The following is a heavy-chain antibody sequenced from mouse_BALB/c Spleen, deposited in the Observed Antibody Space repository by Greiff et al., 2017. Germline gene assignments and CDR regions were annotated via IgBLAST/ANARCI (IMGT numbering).Heavy chain of an antibody. Sequence: LQHPGSELVRPGASVKLSCTASGYTFTSYWMHWVKQRPGQGLEWIGKIYPGSGSTNYDEKFKSKATLTVDTSSSTAYMQLSSLTAEDSAVYYCTRDPIGGYWGQGTTLTVSS. V-gene: IGHV1S22*01. D-gene: IGHD2-14*01. J-gene: IGHJ2*01. CDR3: TRDPIGGY. CDR1: GYTFTSYW. CDR2: IYPGSGST.